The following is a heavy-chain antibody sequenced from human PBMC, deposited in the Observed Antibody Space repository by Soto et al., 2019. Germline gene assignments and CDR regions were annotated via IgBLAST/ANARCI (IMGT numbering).Heavy chain of an antibody. CDR3: ASIAVAGDDAFDI. Sequence: GASVKVSCKASGGTFSSYTISWVRQAPGQGLEWMGRIIPILGIANYAQKFQGRVMITADKSTSTAYMELSSLRSEDTAVYYCASIAVAGDDAFDIWGQGTMVTVSS. D-gene: IGHD6-19*01. J-gene: IGHJ3*02. CDR1: GGTFSSYT. CDR2: IIPILGIA. V-gene: IGHV1-69*02.